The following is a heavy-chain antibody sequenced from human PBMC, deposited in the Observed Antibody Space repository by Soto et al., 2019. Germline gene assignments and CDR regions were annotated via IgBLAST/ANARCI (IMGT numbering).Heavy chain of an antibody. Sequence: PGGSLRLSCAASGFTFSSYAMSWVRQAPGKGLEWVSAISGSGGSTYYADSVEGRFTISRDNSKNTLYLQMNSLRAEDTAVYYCAKEAPPFYYGSGSSQFDYWGQGTLVTVSS. J-gene: IGHJ4*02. D-gene: IGHD3-10*01. CDR1: GFTFSSYA. CDR2: ISGSGGST. V-gene: IGHV3-23*01. CDR3: AKEAPPFYYGSGSSQFDY.